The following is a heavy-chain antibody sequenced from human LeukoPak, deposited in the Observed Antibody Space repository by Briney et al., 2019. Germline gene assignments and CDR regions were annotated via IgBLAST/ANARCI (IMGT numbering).Heavy chain of an antibody. D-gene: IGHD3-16*02. CDR2: INNDGDST. CDR1: GFSFKSYA. CDR3: ALVKYYFDY. Sequence: PGGSLRLSCAASGFSFKSYAMSWVRQAPGKGLEWVSAINNDGDSTYSADSVKGRFTVSRDNSKNTLYLQMNSLRAEDTAVYYCALVKYYFDYWGQGTLVTVSS. J-gene: IGHJ4*02. V-gene: IGHV3-23*01.